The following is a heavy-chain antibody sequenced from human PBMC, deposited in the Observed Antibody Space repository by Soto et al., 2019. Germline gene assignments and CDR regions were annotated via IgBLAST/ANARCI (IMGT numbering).Heavy chain of an antibody. D-gene: IGHD3-3*01. V-gene: IGHV1-69*13. CDR3: ARFEVGQTTDNSYVMDV. J-gene: IGHJ6*02. CDR2: IIPILGSA. CDR1: GDTFSNYA. Sequence: SVKVSCKASGDTFSNYAICWVRQAPGQGLEWIGGIIPILGSANYAQKFQGRVTISADGSTNTANLELSSLRSEDTAVYYCARFEVGQTTDNSYVMDVWAEGATVTVS.